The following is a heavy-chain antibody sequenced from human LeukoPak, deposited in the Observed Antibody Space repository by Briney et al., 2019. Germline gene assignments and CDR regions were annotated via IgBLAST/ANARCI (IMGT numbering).Heavy chain of an antibody. D-gene: IGHD3-10*01. J-gene: IGHJ6*03. CDR1: GGSISSGSYY. CDR2: IYTSGST. CDR3: ARDSRFWGMVRGTYMDV. V-gene: IGHV4-61*02. Sequence: NASQTLSLTCTVSGGSISSGSYYWSWIRQPAGKGLEWIGRIYTSGSTNYNPSLKSRVTISVDTSKNQFSLKLSSVTAADTAVYYCARDSRFWGMVRGTYMDVWGKGTTVTISS.